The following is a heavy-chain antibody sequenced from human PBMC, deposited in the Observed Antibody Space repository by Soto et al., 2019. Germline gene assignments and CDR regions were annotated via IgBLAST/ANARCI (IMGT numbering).Heavy chain of an antibody. J-gene: IGHJ6*02. CDR2: IYSGGTT. D-gene: IGHD6-19*01. CDR3: ARDQVRLVYYYYGMDV. Sequence: GGSLRLSCAASGFTVSSNYMSWVRQAPGKGLEWVSVIYSGGTTYYADSVKGRFTISRDNSKNTLYLQMNSLRAEDTAVYYCARDQVRLVYYYYGMDVWGQGTTVTVSS. V-gene: IGHV3-66*01. CDR1: GFTVSSNY.